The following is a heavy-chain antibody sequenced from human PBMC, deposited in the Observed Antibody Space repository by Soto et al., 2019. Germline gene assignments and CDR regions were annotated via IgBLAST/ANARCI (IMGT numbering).Heavy chain of an antibody. CDR2: INAGNGNT. CDR3: ARVGLSSNVAEPAALCWFDN. V-gene: IGHV1-3*01. Sequence: KLEWMGWINAGNGNTKYSQKVQGRVTITRDTSASTAYMELSSLRSEDTAVHYCARVGLSSNVAEPAALCWFDNWGQGTLVTVSS. D-gene: IGHD2-2*01. J-gene: IGHJ5*02.